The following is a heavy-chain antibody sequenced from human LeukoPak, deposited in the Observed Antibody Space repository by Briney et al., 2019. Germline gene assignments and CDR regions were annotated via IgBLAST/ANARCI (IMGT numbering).Heavy chain of an antibody. CDR3: ARHQVEMATTTGDY. CDR1: GGSISSSSYY. D-gene: IGHD5-24*01. J-gene: IGHJ4*02. V-gene: IGHV4-39*01. CDR2: IYYSGST. Sequence: PSETLSLTCTVSGGSISSSSYYWGWIRQPPGKGLEWIGSIYYSGSTYYNPSLKSRVTISVDTSKNQFSLKLSSVTAADTAVYYCARHQVEMATTTGDYWGQGTLVTVSS.